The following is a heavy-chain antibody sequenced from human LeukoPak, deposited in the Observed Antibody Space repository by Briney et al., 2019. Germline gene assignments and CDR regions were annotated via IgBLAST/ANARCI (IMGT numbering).Heavy chain of an antibody. J-gene: IGHJ5*02. V-gene: IGHV3-7*04. Sequence: TGGSLRLSCAASGFTFSGYAMNWVRQAPGKGLEWVAAIKGDESEIYYVDSVKGRFTISRDNTKNSLYLQMNNLRAEDTAVFYCARDVSWGQGTLVTVSS. D-gene: IGHD5/OR15-5a*01. CDR2: IKGDESEI. CDR3: ARDVS. CDR1: GFTFSGYA.